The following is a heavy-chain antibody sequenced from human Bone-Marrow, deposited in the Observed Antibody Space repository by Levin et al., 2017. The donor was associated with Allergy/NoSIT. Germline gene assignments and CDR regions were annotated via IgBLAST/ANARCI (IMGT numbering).Heavy chain of an antibody. CDR2: INHSGST. CDR3: ARGLLHGDYLDY. Sequence: SQTLSLTCAVYGGSFSGSYWSWIRQPPGKGLEWIGEINHSGSTNYNPSLKSRVTISVDTSKNQFSLKLSSVTAADTAVYYCARGLLHGDYLDYWGQGTLVTVSS. V-gene: IGHV4-34*01. D-gene: IGHD3-10*01. J-gene: IGHJ4*02. CDR1: GGSFSGSY.